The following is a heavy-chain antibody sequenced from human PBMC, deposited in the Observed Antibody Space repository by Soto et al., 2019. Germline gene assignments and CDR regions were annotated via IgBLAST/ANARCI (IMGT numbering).Heavy chain of an antibody. D-gene: IGHD4-4*01. J-gene: IGHJ5*02. CDR3: ARAKGTTANWFDP. V-gene: IGHV1-69*13. CDR1: GGTFSSYA. Sequence: ASVKVSCKASGGTFSSYAISWVRQAPGQGLEWMGGIIPIFGTANYAQKFRGRVTITADESTSTAYMELSSLRSEDTAVYYCARAKGTTANWFDPWGQGTLVTVSS. CDR2: IIPIFGTA.